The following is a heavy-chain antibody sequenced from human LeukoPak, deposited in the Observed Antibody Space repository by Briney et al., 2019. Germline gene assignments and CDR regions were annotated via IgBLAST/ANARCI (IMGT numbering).Heavy chain of an antibody. CDR1: GYTFTSYG. V-gene: IGHV1-18*01. CDR2: ISAYNGNT. D-gene: IGHD3-22*01. J-gene: IGHJ3*02. Sequence: ASVKVSCKASGYTFTSYGISWVRQAPGQGLEWVGWISAYNGNTNYAQKLQGRVTMTTDTSTSTAYMELRSLRSDDTAVYYCAGTYYYDSSGSYRAFDIWGQGTMVTVSS. CDR3: AGTYYYDSSGSYRAFDI.